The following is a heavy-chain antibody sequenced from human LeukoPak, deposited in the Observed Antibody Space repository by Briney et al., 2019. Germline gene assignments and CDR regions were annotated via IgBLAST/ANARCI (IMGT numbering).Heavy chain of an antibody. CDR1: GGTFSSYA. CDR2: IIPIFGTA. J-gene: IGHJ3*02. CDR3: ATGRSGSYYVYAFDI. D-gene: IGHD1-26*01. Sequence: RGASVKVACKASGGTFSSYAISWVRQAPGQGLEWMGGIIPIFGTANYAQKFQGRVTITTDESTSTAYMELSSLRSEDTAVYYCATGRSGSYYVYAFDIWGQGTMVTVSS. V-gene: IGHV1-69*05.